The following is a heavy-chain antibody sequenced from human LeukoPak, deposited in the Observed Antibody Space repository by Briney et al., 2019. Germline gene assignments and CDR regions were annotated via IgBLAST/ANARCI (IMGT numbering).Heavy chain of an antibody. D-gene: IGHD3-16*01. Sequence: GGSLRLSCAASGFAFSSYWMHWVRQAPGKGLVWVSHINSDGNSTSYADSVKGRFTISRDNAKNTLYLQMNSLRAEDTAVYYCARDLGRGSYSLYYFDYWGQGTLVTVSS. CDR1: GFAFSSYW. CDR3: ARDLGRGSYSLYYFDY. V-gene: IGHV3-74*01. J-gene: IGHJ4*02. CDR2: INSDGNST.